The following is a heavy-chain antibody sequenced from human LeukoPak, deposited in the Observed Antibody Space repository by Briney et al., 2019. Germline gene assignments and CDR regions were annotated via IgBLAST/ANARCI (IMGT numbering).Heavy chain of an antibody. CDR1: GYTFTGYY. D-gene: IGHD2-2*01. J-gene: IGHJ3*02. CDR2: INPNSGGT. Sequence: GPVKVSCKASGYTFTGYYMHWVRQAPGQGLEWMGWINPNSGGTNYAQKFQGRVTMTRDTSISTAYMELSRLRSDDTAVYYCARVLHPRHGQPVGDAFDIWGQGTMVTVSS. CDR3: ARVLHPRHGQPVGDAFDI. V-gene: IGHV1-2*02.